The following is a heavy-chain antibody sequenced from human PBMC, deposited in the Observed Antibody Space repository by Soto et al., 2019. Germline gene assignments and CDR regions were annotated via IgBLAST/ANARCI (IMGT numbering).Heavy chain of an antibody. CDR1: GGLFLSYP. J-gene: IGHJ4*02. Sequence: QEQLVQSGAEVKKPGSSVKVSCKASGGLFLSYPISWVRQVTGQGLEWMGGIIPVFQTAYYTQRFQGRVKMTADESTNTAYMELSRLRSEDTAIYYCARGGSGYTWFNEFWGQGTLVTVSS. V-gene: IGHV1-69*01. D-gene: IGHD3-22*01. CDR3: ARGGSGYTWFNEF. CDR2: IIPVFQTA.